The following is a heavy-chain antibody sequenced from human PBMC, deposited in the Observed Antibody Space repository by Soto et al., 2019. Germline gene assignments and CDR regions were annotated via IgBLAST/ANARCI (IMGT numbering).Heavy chain of an antibody. CDR2: IYYSGST. V-gene: IGHV4-39*01. CDR1: GGSISSSSYY. Sequence: SETLSLTCTVSGGSISSSSYYWGWIRQPPGKGLEWIGSIYYSGSTYYNPSLKSRVTISVDTSKSQFSLKLSSVTAADTAVYYCARHHAAAGNWFDPWGQGTLVTVSS. J-gene: IGHJ5*02. D-gene: IGHD6-13*01. CDR3: ARHHAAAGNWFDP.